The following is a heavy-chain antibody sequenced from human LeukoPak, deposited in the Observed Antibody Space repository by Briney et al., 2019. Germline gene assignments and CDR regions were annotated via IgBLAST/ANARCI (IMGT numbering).Heavy chain of an antibody. CDR1: GYTFTSYG. CDR3: ARGYDSSGYYYGGLDY. D-gene: IGHD3-22*01. J-gene: IGHJ4*02. Sequence: GASVKVSCKASGYTFTSYGISWVRQAPGQGLEWMGWTSAYNGNTNYAQKLQGRVTMTTDTSTSTAYMELRRLRSDDTAVYYCARGYDSSGYYYGGLDYWGQGTLVTVSS. CDR2: TSAYNGNT. V-gene: IGHV1-18*01.